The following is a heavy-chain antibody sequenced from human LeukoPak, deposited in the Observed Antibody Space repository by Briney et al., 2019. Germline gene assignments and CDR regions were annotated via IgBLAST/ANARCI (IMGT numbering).Heavy chain of an antibody. J-gene: IGHJ5*02. V-gene: IGHV4-31*03. CDR3: AREGYYYDSSGPEGWFDP. CDR2: IYYSGST. CDR1: GGSISSGGYY. Sequence: NTSQTLSLTCTVSGGSISSGGYYWSWIRQHPGKGLEWIGYIYYSGSTYYNPSLKSRVTISVDTSKNQFSLKLSSVTAADTAVYYCAREGYYYDSSGPEGWFDPWGQGTLVTVSS. D-gene: IGHD3-22*01.